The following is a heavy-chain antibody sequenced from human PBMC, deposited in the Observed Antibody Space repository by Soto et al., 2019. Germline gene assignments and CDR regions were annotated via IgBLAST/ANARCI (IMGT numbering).Heavy chain of an antibody. CDR3: ARHEDGSYYYPYSMDV. CDR2: IYYSGST. J-gene: IGHJ6*03. CDR1: GGSISSSSYY. V-gene: IGHV4-39*01. Sequence: PSETLSLTCTVSGGSISSSSYYWGWIRQPPGKGLEWIGSIYYSGSTYYNPSLKSRVTISVDTSKNQFSLKLSSVTAADTAVYYCARHEDGSYYYPYSMDVWGTGPTVTVSS.